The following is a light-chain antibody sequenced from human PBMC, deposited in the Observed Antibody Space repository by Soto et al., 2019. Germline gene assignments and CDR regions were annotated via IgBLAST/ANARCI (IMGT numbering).Light chain of an antibody. CDR3: QQSITAPLT. CDR2: SAS. CDR1: QSIDNY. Sequence: DIQMTQSPSSLSASVGDRVTITCRASQSIDNYLNWYQQKSGKAPQLLIYSASHLQSGVPSRFSGGGYGTDFILTISSLQPEDSAIYFCQQSITAPLTGGGGTKVEIK. J-gene: IGKJ4*01. V-gene: IGKV1-39*01.